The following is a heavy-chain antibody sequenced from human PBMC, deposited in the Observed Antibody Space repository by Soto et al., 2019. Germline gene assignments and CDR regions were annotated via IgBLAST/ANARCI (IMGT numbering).Heavy chain of an antibody. D-gene: IGHD5-12*01. CDR3: ARNLVATTWFDS. CDR1: GYTLTSYA. J-gene: IGHJ5*01. CDR2: IDAGDGST. V-gene: IGHV1-3*01. Sequence: ASVKVSCKASGYTLTSYAMHWVRQAPGQRLEWLGWIDAGDGSTRYSQRFQGRVTITGDTSASTAYMELSSLTSEDTAAYYCARNLVATTWFDSWGQGTLVTVSS.